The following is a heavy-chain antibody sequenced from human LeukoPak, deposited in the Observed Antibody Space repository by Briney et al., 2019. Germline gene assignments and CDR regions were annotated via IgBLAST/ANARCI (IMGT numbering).Heavy chain of an antibody. D-gene: IGHD3-3*01. Sequence: EASVKVSCKASGYTFTGYYMHWVRQAPGQGLEWMGWINPNSGGTNYAQKFQGRVTMTRDTSISTAYMELSRLRSDDTAVYYCARAVVTIFGVAPNWFDPWGQGTLVTVSS. V-gene: IGHV1-2*02. J-gene: IGHJ5*02. CDR1: GYTFTGYY. CDR2: INPNSGGT. CDR3: ARAVVTIFGVAPNWFDP.